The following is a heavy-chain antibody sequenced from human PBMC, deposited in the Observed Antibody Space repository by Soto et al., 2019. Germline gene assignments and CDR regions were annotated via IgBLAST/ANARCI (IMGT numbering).Heavy chain of an antibody. J-gene: IGHJ4*02. CDR1: GFTFTSSS. D-gene: IGHD2-15*01. CDR3: AAPYLDCSGGSCFDY. CDR2: IVVGSGNT. V-gene: IGHV1-58*01. Sequence: SVKVSCKASGFTFTSSSVQWVRQARGQRLEWIGWIVVGSGNTNYAQKFQERVTITRDMSTSTAYMELSSLRSEDTAVYYCAAPYLDCSGGSCFDYWGQGTLVTVSS.